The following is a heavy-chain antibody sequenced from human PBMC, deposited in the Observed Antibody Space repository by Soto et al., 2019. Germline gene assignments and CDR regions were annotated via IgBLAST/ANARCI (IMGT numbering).Heavy chain of an antibody. CDR3: VRRHVSATGIDWFDP. D-gene: IGHD6-13*01. Sequence: GASVKVSCKASGYTFTSYGIHWVHRAPGQRLEWMGWINAANGDTKYSPKFQGRVTITRDTSASTAYMELSSLRSEDTAVYYCVRRHVSATGIDWFDPWGQGTLVTVSS. CDR2: INAANGDT. V-gene: IGHV1-3*01. J-gene: IGHJ5*02. CDR1: GYTFTSYG.